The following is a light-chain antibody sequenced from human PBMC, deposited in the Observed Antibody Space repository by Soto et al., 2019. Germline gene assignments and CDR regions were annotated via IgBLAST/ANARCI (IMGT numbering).Light chain of an antibody. Sequence: DIQMTQSPSTLSASVGDRVTITCRASQSIDSWLAWYQQKPGKAPNLLIYDASSLESGVPSRFSGSGSGTEFTLTISSLQPDDFATYYCQHYNDYPVTFGQGTKVDIK. CDR1: QSIDSW. J-gene: IGKJ1*01. CDR3: QHYNDYPVT. CDR2: DAS. V-gene: IGKV1-5*01.